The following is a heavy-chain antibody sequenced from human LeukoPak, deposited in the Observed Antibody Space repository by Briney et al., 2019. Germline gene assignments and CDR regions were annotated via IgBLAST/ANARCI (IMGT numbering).Heavy chain of an antibody. Sequence: GGSLRLSCAASGFTFSNARMSWVRQAPGKGLEWVGRIKSKTDGGTTDYAAPVKGRFTISRDDSKNTLYLQMNSLKTEDTAVYYCTTLAGSGSYYNFSPWGQGTLVTVSS. D-gene: IGHD3-10*01. CDR1: GFTFSNAR. J-gene: IGHJ5*02. CDR3: TTLAGSGSYYNFSP. CDR2: IKSKTDGGTT. V-gene: IGHV3-15*01.